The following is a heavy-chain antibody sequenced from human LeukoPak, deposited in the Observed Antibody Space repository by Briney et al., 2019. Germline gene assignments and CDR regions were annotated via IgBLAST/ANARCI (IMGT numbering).Heavy chain of an antibody. V-gene: IGHV4-30-2*01. Sequence: SQTLSLTCAVSGGSISSGGYSWSWIRQPPGKGLEWIGYIYHSGSTYYNPSLKSRVTISVDRSKNQFSLKLSPVTAADTAVYYCARWNDYGGNFDYWGQGTLVTVSS. D-gene: IGHD4-23*01. CDR3: ARWNDYGGNFDY. CDR2: IYHSGST. CDR1: GGSISSGGYS. J-gene: IGHJ4*02.